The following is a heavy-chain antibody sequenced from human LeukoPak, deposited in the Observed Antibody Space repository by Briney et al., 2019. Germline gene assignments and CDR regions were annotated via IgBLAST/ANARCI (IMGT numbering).Heavy chain of an antibody. CDR3: ARVDIVATFPNY. J-gene: IGHJ4*02. D-gene: IGHD5-12*01. V-gene: IGHV4-39*07. CDR1: GGSISSSSYY. Sequence: SETLSLTRTVSGGSISSSSYYWGWIRQPPGKGLEWIGSIYYSGSTYYNPSLKSRVTISVDTSKNQFSLKLSSVTAADTAVYYCARVDIVATFPNYWGQGTLVTVSS. CDR2: IYYSGST.